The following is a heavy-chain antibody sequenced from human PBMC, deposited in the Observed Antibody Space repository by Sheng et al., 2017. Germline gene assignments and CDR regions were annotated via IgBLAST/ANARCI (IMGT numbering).Heavy chain of an antibody. CDR2: IIFAFGTT. J-gene: IGHJ3*02. Sequence: QVQLVQSGAEVKKPGSSVKVSCKAGGTFNRYCVSWVRQVPGHGLEWMGGIIFAFGTTNYAQDMQGRVTISADQSTNTVYMELSSLRSDDTGIYYCARHLATEAFDIWGPGTMVSVSS. V-gene: IGHV1-69*13. CDR1: GGTFNRYC. CDR3: ARHLATEAFDI.